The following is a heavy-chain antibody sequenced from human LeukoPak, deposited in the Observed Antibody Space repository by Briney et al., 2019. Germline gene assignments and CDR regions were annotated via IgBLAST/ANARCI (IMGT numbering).Heavy chain of an antibody. CDR3: AMDSYGPDDY. V-gene: IGHV3-7*04. CDR1: GLTFSHAW. J-gene: IGHJ4*02. CDR2: IKQDGSEK. D-gene: IGHD3-16*01. Sequence: GGSLRLSCAASGLTFSHAWMSWVRQASGKGLEWVANIKQDGSEKNYVDSVKGRFTISRDNAKNSLYLQMNSLRVEDTAVYYCAMDSYGPDDYWGQGTLVTISS.